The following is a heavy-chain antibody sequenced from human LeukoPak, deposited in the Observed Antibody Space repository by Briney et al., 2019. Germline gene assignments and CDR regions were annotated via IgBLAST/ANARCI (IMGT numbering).Heavy chain of an antibody. D-gene: IGHD3-9*01. CDR3: AKMYDILTGYYLFDY. J-gene: IGHJ4*02. CDR2: ISGSGGST. Sequence: GGSLRLSCAASGFTFSSYAMSWVRQAPEKGLEWVSAISGSGGSTYYADSVKGRFTISRDNSKNTLYLQMNSLRAEDTAVYYCAKMYDILTGYYLFDYWGQGTLVTVSS. V-gene: IGHV3-23*01. CDR1: GFTFSSYA.